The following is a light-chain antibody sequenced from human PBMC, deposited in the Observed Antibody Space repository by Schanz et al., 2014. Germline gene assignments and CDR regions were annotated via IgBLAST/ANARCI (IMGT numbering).Light chain of an antibody. V-gene: IGLV4-69*01. Sequence: QSVLTQSPSASASLGASVKLTCTLSSGHSTYAIAWHQQQSEKGPRFLMNLNSDGSHSKGDGIPDRFSGSSSGAERFLTISSLQSEDEAVYYCQTWGTGIGVFGGGTKLTVL. J-gene: IGLJ2*01. CDR1: SGHSTYA. CDR3: QTWGTGIGV. CDR2: LNSDGSH.